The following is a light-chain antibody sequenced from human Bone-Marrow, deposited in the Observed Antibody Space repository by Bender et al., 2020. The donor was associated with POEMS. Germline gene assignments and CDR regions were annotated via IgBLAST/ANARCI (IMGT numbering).Light chain of an antibody. J-gene: IGLJ3*02. CDR3: ASYTASNTWV. Sequence: QSALTQPASVSASPGQSITISCSGTSSDVGGYNFVSWYQHHPDKAPKLLIYDVSNRPSGISSRFSGSKSGNTASLTISGLQTEEEADYYCASYTASNTWVFGGGAKLTV. CDR1: SSDVGGYNF. V-gene: IGLV2-14*03. CDR2: DVS.